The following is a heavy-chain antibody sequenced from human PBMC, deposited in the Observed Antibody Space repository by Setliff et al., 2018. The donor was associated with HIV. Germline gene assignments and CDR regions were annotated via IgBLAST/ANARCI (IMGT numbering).Heavy chain of an antibody. CDR1: GGSISSSYYY. Sequence: SETLSLTCTVSGGSISSSYYYWGWIRQPPGEGLEWIGSMYYSGSTYYNPSLKSRVTISVDTSKNQFSLKLNSVTAADTAVYYCARDPYGSGSYHYYYGMDVWGQGTTVTVSS. J-gene: IGHJ6*02. V-gene: IGHV4-39*07. CDR3: ARDPYGSGSYHYYYGMDV. CDR2: MYYSGST. D-gene: IGHD3-10*01.